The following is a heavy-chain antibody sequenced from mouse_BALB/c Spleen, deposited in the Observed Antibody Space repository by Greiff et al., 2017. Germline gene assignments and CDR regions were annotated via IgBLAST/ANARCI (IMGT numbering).Heavy chain of an antibody. D-gene: IGHD3-2*01. Sequence: QVQLKESGPGLVAPSQSLSITCTVSGFSLTGYGVNWVRQPPGKGLEWLGMIWGDGSTDYNSALKSRLSISKDNSKSQVFLKMNSLQTDDTARYYCARDQGQLGLQGAMDYWGQGTSVTVSS. CDR1: GFSLTGYG. CDR2: IWGDGST. J-gene: IGHJ4*01. V-gene: IGHV2-6-7*01. CDR3: ARDQGQLGLQGAMDY.